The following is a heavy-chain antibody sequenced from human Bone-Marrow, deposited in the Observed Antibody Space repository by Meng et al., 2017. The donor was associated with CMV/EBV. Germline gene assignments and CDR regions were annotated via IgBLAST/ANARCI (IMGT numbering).Heavy chain of an antibody. CDR1: GGTFSSYA. V-gene: IGHV1-69*05. D-gene: IGHD2-2*01. CDR3: ARGVVVVPAGGYYYYYGMDV. J-gene: IGHJ6*02. CDR2: IIPIFGTA. Sequence: SVKVSCKASGGTFSSYAISWVRQAPGQGLEWMGGIIPIFGTANYAQKFQGRVTITTDESTSTAYMELSSLRSEDTAVYYCARGVVVVPAGGYYYYYGMDVWGQGTTVTVSS.